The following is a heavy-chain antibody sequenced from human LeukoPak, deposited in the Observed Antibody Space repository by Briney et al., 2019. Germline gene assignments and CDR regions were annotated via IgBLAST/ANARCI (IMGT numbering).Heavy chain of an antibody. D-gene: IGHD2-15*01. CDR3: AKASKCSGGSCYLYLFFDY. CDR1: GFTFSSYA. Sequence: PGGSLRLSCAASGFTFSSYAMSWVRQAPGKGLEWVSGISGSGGNTYYADSVKGRSTISRDNSKNTLYLQMNSLRAEDTAVYYCAKASKCSGGSCYLYLFFDYWGQGTLVTVSS. CDR2: ISGSGGNT. V-gene: IGHV3-23*01. J-gene: IGHJ4*02.